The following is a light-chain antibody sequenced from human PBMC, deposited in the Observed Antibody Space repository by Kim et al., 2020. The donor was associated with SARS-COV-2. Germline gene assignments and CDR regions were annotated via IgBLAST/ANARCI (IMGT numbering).Light chain of an antibody. CDR1: SSDVGGNNY. Sequence: QSVSISCTGTSSDVGGNNYVSWYQQHPGTAPQLMIYEVNKRPSGVPDRFSGSKSGNTASLTVSGLQAEDEADYYCSSYAGTNDLYVFGTGTKVTVL. CDR2: EVN. V-gene: IGLV2-8*01. CDR3: SSYAGTNDLYV. J-gene: IGLJ1*01.